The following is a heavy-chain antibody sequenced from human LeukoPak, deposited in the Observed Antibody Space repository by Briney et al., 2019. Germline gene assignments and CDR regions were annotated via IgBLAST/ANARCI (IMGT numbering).Heavy chain of an antibody. CDR1: GGSISSSSYY. CDR2: IYYSGST. J-gene: IGHJ4*02. D-gene: IGHD3-16*01. V-gene: IGHV4-39*01. CDR3: ASGGATVTFDY. Sequence: PSETLSLTCTVSGGSISSSSYYWGWIRQPPGKGLEWIGSIYYSGSTYYNPSLKSRVTISVDTSKNQFSLKLSSVTAADTAVYYCASGGATVTFDYWGQGTLVTVSS.